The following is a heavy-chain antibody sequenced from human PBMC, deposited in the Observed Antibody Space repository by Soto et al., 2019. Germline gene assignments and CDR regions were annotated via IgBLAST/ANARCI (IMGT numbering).Heavy chain of an antibody. CDR3: ARGGKRVSMIRGFDY. J-gene: IGHJ4*02. Sequence: QLQLQESGPGLVKPSETLSLTCTVSGGSISGSSYYWAWIRQPPGKGLEWIGSIYFSGTTYYNPSLKSRVTISADTSKSQVSLRLSSVTAADTALYYCARGGKRVSMIRGFDYWGQGTLVTASS. D-gene: IGHD3-10*01. V-gene: IGHV4-39*01. CDR1: GGSISGSSYY. CDR2: IYFSGTT.